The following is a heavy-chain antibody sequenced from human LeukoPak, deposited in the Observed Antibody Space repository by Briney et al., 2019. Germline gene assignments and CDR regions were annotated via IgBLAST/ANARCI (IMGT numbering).Heavy chain of an antibody. V-gene: IGHV3-23*01. D-gene: IGHD1-26*01. CDR1: GFTISSDA. J-gene: IGHJ5*02. CDR3: AKDSLIVGATTLWFDP. CDR2: ISGSGGST. Sequence: GGSLSLSCTVSGFTISSDAMSWVRQAPGPGLEWVSAISGSGGSTYYADSVKGRFTISRDNSKNTLYLQMNSLRAEDTAVYYCAKDSLIVGATTLWFDPWGQGTLVTVSS.